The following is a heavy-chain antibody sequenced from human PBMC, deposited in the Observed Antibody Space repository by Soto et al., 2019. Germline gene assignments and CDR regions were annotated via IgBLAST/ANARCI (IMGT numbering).Heavy chain of an antibody. Sequence: QVQLVESGGGVVQPGRSLSLSCAASGFTFSSYAMHWVRQAPGKGLEWVAVISYDGSNKYYADSVKGRFTISRDNSKNTLYLQMNSLRAEDTAVYYCARSARRYCSGGSCVDYRGQGALVTVS. CDR2: ISYDGSNK. V-gene: IGHV3-30-3*01. D-gene: IGHD2-15*01. CDR1: GFTFSSYA. J-gene: IGHJ4*02. CDR3: ARSARRYCSGGSCVDY.